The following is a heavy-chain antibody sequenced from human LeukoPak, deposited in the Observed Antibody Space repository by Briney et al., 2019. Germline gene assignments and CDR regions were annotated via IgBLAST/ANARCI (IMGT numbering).Heavy chain of an antibody. CDR3: AREAPDIVVVPAARLTAFDI. V-gene: IGHV1-18*01. J-gene: IGHJ3*02. D-gene: IGHD2-2*01. Sequence: GASVKVSCKASGYTFTSYGISWVRQAPGQGLEWMGWISAYNGNTNYAQKLQGRVTMTTDTSTSTAYMELRSLRSDDTAVYYCAREAPDIVVVPAARLTAFDIWGQGKMVTVSS. CDR1: GYTFTSYG. CDR2: ISAYNGNT.